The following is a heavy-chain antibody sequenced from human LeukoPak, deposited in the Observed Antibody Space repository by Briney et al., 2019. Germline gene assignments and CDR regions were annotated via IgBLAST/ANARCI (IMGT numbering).Heavy chain of an antibody. CDR1: GGSFSGYY. Sequence: SETLSLTCAVYGGSFSGYYWSWIRQPPGKGLEWIGEINHSGSTNYNPSLRSRVTISVDTSKNQFSLQLSSVTAADTAVYYCRERSGDVGGYFDWGQGTLVTVSS. CDR3: RERSGDVGGYFD. V-gene: IGHV4-34*01. J-gene: IGHJ4*02. CDR2: INHSGST. D-gene: IGHD3-22*01.